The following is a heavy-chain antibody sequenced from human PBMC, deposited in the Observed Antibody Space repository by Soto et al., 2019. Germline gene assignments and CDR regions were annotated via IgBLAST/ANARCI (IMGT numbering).Heavy chain of an antibody. Sequence: QPPGKGLEWIGEINHSGSTDYNPSLKSRVTISVDTSKNQFSLKLSSVTAADTAVYYCARGPNSSAQLFAYSGQGTLVTVSS. CDR3: ARGPNSSAQLFAY. CDR2: INHSGST. J-gene: IGHJ4*02. V-gene: IGHV4-34*01. D-gene: IGHD6-25*01.